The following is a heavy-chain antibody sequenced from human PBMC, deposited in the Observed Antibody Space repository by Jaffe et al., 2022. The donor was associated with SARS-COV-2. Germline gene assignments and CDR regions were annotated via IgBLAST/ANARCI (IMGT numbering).Heavy chain of an antibody. Sequence: QVQLQESGPGLVKPSETLSLTCTVSGGSITNYFWSWIRQPPGKGLEWIGYVYSRGGTNYNPSLKSRVTISVDTSKNQFSLRLTSVAAADTAVYFCARLYSATRGIDYWGQGALVTVSS. CDR3: ARLYSATRGIDY. V-gene: IGHV4-59*01. J-gene: IGHJ4*02. D-gene: IGHD1-26*01. CDR2: VYSRGGT. CDR1: GGSITNYF.